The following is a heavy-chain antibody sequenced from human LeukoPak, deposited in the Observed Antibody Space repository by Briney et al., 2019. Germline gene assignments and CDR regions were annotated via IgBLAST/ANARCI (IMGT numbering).Heavy chain of an antibody. CDR3: ARAPSSGWYGVWFDP. D-gene: IGHD6-19*01. J-gene: IGHJ5*02. CDR2: ISAYNGNT. V-gene: IGHV1-18*01. CDR1: GYTFTSYG. Sequence: GASVKVSCKASGYTFTSYGISWVRQAPGQGLEWMGWISAYNGNTNYAQKLQGRVTMTTDTSTSTAYMELRSLRSDDTAVYYCARAPSSGWYGVWFDPWGQGTLVTVSS.